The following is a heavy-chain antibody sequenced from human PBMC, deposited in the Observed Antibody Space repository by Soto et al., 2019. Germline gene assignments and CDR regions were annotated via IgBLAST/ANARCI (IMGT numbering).Heavy chain of an antibody. CDR3: ARTDSGSYDLDP. CDR1: GYTLTNYA. J-gene: IGHJ5*02. Sequence: GASVKVSCKASGYTLTNYAISWVRQAPGQGPEWMGWINAYNGNSNYAQNFQGRVTMTTDTSTSTAYMELRSLRSEDTAVYYCARTDSGSYDLDPWGQGTLVTVSS. CDR2: INAYNGNS. V-gene: IGHV1-18*01. D-gene: IGHD1-26*01.